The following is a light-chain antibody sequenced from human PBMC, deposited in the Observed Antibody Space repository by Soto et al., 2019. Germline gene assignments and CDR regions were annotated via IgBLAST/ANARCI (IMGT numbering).Light chain of an antibody. Sequence: IQMTQSPSTLSASVGYRVTITCRASQGISNALAWYQQRPGTVPKLLMYAASTLQSGVPSRFSGSGSGTDFTLTISSLQPEDVATYYCQKYDSAPTFGQGTKVDIK. V-gene: IGKV1-27*01. CDR1: QGISNA. J-gene: IGKJ1*01. CDR2: AAS. CDR3: QKYDSAPT.